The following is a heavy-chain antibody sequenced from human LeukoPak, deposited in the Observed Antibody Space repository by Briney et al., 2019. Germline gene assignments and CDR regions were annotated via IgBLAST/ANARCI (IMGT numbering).Heavy chain of an antibody. CDR3: ARDASSMATTP. CDR2: IWYDGSNK. D-gene: IGHD5-24*01. Sequence: GGSLRLSCAASGFTFSSYGMHRVRQAPGKGLEWVAVIWYDGSNKYYADSVKGRSTISRDNSKNTLYLQMNSLRAEDTAVYYCARDASSMATTPWGQGTMVTVSS. CDR1: GFTFSSYG. J-gene: IGHJ3*01. V-gene: IGHV3-33*01.